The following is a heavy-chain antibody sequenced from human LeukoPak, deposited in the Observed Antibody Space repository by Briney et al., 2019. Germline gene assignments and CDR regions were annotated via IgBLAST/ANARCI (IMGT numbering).Heavy chain of an antibody. CDR1: GFTFSSYG. D-gene: IGHD2-8*01. Sequence: AGGSLRLSCAASGFTFSSYGMHWVRQAPGKGLEWVAVISYDGSNKYYADSVKGRFTISRDNSKNTLYLQMNSLRAEDTAVYYCARGVDGVSYYYYYGMDVWGQGTTVTVSS. CDR3: ARGVDGVSYYYYYGMDV. J-gene: IGHJ6*02. CDR2: ISYDGSNK. V-gene: IGHV3-30*03.